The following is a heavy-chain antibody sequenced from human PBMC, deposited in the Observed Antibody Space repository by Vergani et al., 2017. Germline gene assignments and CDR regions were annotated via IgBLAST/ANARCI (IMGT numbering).Heavy chain of an antibody. J-gene: IGHJ5*02. CDR2: IYSGDET. CDR3: ARGNYYGSGTYVDP. D-gene: IGHD3-10*01. V-gene: IGHV3-66*02. CDR1: GSTVSGTS. Sequence: ELQLVESGGGLVQPGGSLRLSCAASGSTVSGTSIPWVRQAPGKGLEWVSHIYSGDETYYADSVKGRVTISRDTSKNTLHLQINNLRVEDTAVYYCARGNYYGSGTYVDPWGQGTLVTVSS.